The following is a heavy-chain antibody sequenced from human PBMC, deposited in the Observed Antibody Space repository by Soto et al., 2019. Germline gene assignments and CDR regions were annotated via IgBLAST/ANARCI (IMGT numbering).Heavy chain of an antibody. CDR1: GGSISSYY. J-gene: IGHJ4*02. V-gene: IGHV4-59*01. CDR2: IYYSGST. Sequence: SETLSLTCTVSGGSISSYYWSWIRQPPGKGLEWIGYIYYSGSTNYNPSLKSRVTISVDTSKNQFSLKLSSVTAADTAVYYCARVGGAPNYYDSSGYYYYFDYWGQGTLVTVSS. CDR3: ARVGGAPNYYDSSGYYYYFDY. D-gene: IGHD3-22*01.